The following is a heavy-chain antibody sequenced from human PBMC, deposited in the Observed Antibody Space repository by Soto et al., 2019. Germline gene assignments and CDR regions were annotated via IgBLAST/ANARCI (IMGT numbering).Heavy chain of an antibody. V-gene: IGHV1-18*01. Sequence: ASVKVSCKASGYTFTSYGISWVRQAPGQGLEWMGWISAYNGNTNYAQKLQGRVTMTTDTSTSTAYMELRSLRSDDTAVYYCARGGLLWFGELLGAPPHYYYGMDVWGQGTTVTVSS. D-gene: IGHD3-10*01. J-gene: IGHJ6*02. CDR2: ISAYNGNT. CDR3: ARGGLLWFGELLGAPPHYYYGMDV. CDR1: GYTFTSYG.